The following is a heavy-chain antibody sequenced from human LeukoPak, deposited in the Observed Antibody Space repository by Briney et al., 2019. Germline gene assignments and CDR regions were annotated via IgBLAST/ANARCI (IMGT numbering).Heavy chain of an antibody. J-gene: IGHJ4*02. CDR3: ARDFDGSGWYYFDY. Sequence: SETLSLTCNVSGASVSSGSYYWSWIRQPPGKELEWIGYIYYSGSTSYNPSLKSRVTISVDTSKNQFSLKLSSVTAADTAVYYCARDFDGSGWYYFDYWGQGTLVTVSS. CDR1: GASVSSGSYY. D-gene: IGHD6-19*01. CDR2: IYYSGST. V-gene: IGHV4-61*01.